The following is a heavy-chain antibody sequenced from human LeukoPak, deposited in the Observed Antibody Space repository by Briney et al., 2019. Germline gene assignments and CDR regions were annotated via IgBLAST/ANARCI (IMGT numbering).Heavy chain of an antibody. J-gene: IGHJ5*02. CDR2: INHSGNT. V-gene: IGHV4-34*01. D-gene: IGHD6-13*01. CDR1: GFTFSSYW. CDR3: ARHMRGGPHGSSHVRPYNWFDP. Sequence: NPGGSLRLSCAASGFTFSSYWMSWVRQAPGKGLEWIGEINHSGNTNYNPSLKSRVTISVDTSKNQFSLKLSSVTAADTAVYYCARHMRGGPHGSSHVRPYNWFDPWGQGTLVTVSS.